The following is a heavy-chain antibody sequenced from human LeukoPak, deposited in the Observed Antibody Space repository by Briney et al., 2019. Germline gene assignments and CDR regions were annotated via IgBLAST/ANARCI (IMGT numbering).Heavy chain of an antibody. Sequence: SETLSLTCAVSGGSISSSNWWSWVRQPPGKGLEWIGEIYHSGSTNYNPSLKSRVTISVDKSKNQFSLKLSSVTAADTAVYYCARDRGYSSGWYSRRNAFDIWGQGTMVTVSS. CDR2: IYHSGST. D-gene: IGHD6-19*01. CDR1: GGSISSSNW. V-gene: IGHV4-4*02. CDR3: ARDRGYSSGWYSRRNAFDI. J-gene: IGHJ3*02.